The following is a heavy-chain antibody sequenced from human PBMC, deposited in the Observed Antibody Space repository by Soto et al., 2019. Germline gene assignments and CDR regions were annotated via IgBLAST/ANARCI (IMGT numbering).Heavy chain of an antibody. D-gene: IGHD2-15*01. CDR3: ARDLEGYCSGGSWGGGPCSDYGMDV. CDR2: IYYSGST. V-gene: IGHV4-59*01. CDR1: GGSISSYY. Sequence: PSETLSLTCTVSGGSISSYYWSWIRQPPGKGLEWIGYIYYSGSTNYNPSLKSRVTISVDTSKNQFSLKLSSVTAADTAVYYCARDLEGYCSGGSWGGGPCSDYGMDVWGQGTTVTVSS. J-gene: IGHJ6*02.